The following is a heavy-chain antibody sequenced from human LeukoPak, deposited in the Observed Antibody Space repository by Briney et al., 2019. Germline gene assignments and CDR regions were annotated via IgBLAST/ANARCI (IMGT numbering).Heavy chain of an antibody. J-gene: IGHJ4*02. V-gene: IGHV4-39*01. D-gene: IGHD3-10*01. CDR3: ARRPGSGSRHFDY. Sequence: PSETLSLTCTVSGGSISTSSYYWSWIRQPPGKRPEWIGTIYYTGSTYYNPSLKSRVTISVDASKNQYSLILSSVTAADTAVYYCARRPGSGSRHFDYWGQGTLVTVSS. CDR2: IYYTGST. CDR1: GGSISTSSYY.